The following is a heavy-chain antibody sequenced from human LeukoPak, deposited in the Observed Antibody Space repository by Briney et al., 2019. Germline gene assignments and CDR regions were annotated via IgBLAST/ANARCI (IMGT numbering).Heavy chain of an antibody. CDR3: ARVRTVIVRSPFDY. Sequence: ASVKVSCKASGYTFTSYGISWVRQAPGQGLEWMGWISAYNGNTNYAQKLQGRVTMTTDTSTSTAYMELRSLRSDDTAVYYCARVRTVIVRSPFDYWGQGTLVTVSS. J-gene: IGHJ4*02. V-gene: IGHV1-18*01. CDR1: GYTFTSYG. CDR2: ISAYNGNT. D-gene: IGHD2-8*01.